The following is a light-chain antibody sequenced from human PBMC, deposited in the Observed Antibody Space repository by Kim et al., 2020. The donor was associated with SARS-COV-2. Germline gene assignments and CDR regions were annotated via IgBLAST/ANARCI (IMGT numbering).Light chain of an antibody. Sequence: QSVLTQPPSASGTPGQSVTISCSGSSSNIGINFVYWYQQLPETAPKVIIYRDNERPSGGPDRFSGSKSGNSASLAISGLRSEDEAQYYCEAWDDSLNSHIFGGGTQLTVL. CDR1: SSNIGINF. J-gene: IGLJ2*01. CDR3: EAWDDSLNSHI. V-gene: IGLV1-47*01. CDR2: RDN.